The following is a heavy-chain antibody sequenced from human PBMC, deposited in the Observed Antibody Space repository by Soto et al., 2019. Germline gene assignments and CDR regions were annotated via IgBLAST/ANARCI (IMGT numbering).Heavy chain of an antibody. Sequence: GGSLRLSCEASGFTFSGFDMHWVRQPTGKGLEWVSTIGTAGDTYYAVSVKGRFTISRDIAKNSLSLQMNSLRAGDTAVYFCARGQEVGAHFFDSWGQGTQVTVSS. CDR3: ARGQEVGAHFFDS. CDR2: IGTAGDT. CDR1: GFTFSGFD. D-gene: IGHD2-15*01. J-gene: IGHJ4*02. V-gene: IGHV3-13*01.